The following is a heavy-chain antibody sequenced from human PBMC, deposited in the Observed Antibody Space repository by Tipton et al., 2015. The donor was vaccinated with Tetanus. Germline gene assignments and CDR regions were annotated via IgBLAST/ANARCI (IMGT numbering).Heavy chain of an antibody. CDR1: GFTFSSDA. Sequence: SLRLSCAASGFTFSSDAMPWVRQAPGKGLEWVSAISPTGDETYYADSVKGRFTISRDNSKNTLILQMNSLRAEDTAVYFCAKFLVVISQEYYHTMHVWGHGTTVTVS. J-gene: IGHJ6*02. D-gene: IGHD2-8*02. CDR2: ISPTGDET. V-gene: IGHV3-23*01. CDR3: AKFLVVISQEYYHTMHV.